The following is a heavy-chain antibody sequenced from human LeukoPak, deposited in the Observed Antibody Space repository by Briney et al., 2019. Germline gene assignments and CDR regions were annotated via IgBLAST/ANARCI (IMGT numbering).Heavy chain of an antibody. V-gene: IGHV3-23*01. Sequence: TGGSLRLSCAASGFTFSSYAVSWVRQAPGKGLEWVSLISGSGVSTYYADSVKGRFTISRDNSKNTLYMQMHSLRAEDTAVYYCARWDLVEFYFDYWGQGTLVTVSS. CDR3: ARWDLVEFYFDY. CDR1: GFTFSSYA. J-gene: IGHJ4*02. D-gene: IGHD3-16*01. CDR2: ISGSGVST.